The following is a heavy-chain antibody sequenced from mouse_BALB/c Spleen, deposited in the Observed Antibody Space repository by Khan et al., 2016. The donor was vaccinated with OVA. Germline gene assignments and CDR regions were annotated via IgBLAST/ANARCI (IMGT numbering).Heavy chain of an antibody. CDR3: ARWGGSLPSYAMGY. Sequence: VQLQQSGPELVKPGASVRISCKASGYTFTSYYIHWVKQRPGQGLEWIGWIYPGNVNTGYNEKFKGKATLAADKSSSTAYMQLRSLTSEDSAVYFGARWGGSLPSYAMGYWGQGTSVTVSA. CDR1: GYTFTSYY. J-gene: IGHJ4*01. D-gene: IGHD6-1*01. V-gene: IGHV1S56*01. CDR2: IYPGNVNT.